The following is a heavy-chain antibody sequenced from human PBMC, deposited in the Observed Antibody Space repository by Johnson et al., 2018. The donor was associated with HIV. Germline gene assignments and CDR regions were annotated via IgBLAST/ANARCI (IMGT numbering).Heavy chain of an antibody. V-gene: IGHV3-23*04. CDR1: GFTFSSYG. D-gene: IGHD2-21*02. Sequence: MLLVESGGGVVQPGRSLRLSCAASGFTFSSYGMSWVRQAPGRGLEWVSAISGSDGSTYYADSVQGRFTISRDNSKNTLYLQMYSLRAEDTAVYYCAKVGPGGYCGGDCYPGAFDIWGQGTMVTVSS. J-gene: IGHJ3*02. CDR2: ISGSDGST. CDR3: AKVGPGGYCGGDCYPGAFDI.